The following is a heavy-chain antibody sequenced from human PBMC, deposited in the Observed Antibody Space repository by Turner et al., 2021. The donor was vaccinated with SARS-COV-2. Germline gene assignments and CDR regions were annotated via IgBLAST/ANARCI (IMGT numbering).Heavy chain of an antibody. CDR3: ARDWGEYYFDY. D-gene: IGHD3-16*01. J-gene: IGHJ4*02. Sequence: EVQLVETGGGLIQPGGSLRHSCAASGFTVSSNYMSWVRQAPGKGLEWVSVIYSGGSTFYADSVKGRFTISRDNSKNTLYLQMNSLRAEDTAVYYCARDWGEYYFDYWGQGTLVTVSS. V-gene: IGHV3-53*02. CDR1: GFTVSSNY. CDR2: IYSGGST.